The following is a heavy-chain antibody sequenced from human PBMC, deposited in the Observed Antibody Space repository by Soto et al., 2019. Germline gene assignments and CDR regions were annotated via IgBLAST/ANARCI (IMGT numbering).Heavy chain of an antibody. J-gene: IGHJ4*02. CDR2: INHSGST. Sequence: SETLSLTCAVYGGSFSGYYWSWIRQPPGKGLEWIGEINHSGSTNYNPSLKSRVTISVDTSKNQFSLKLSSVTAADTAVYYCARLSRARNFDYWGQGTLVTVSS. CDR1: GGSFSGYY. D-gene: IGHD3-16*02. V-gene: IGHV4-34*01. CDR3: ARLSRARNFDY.